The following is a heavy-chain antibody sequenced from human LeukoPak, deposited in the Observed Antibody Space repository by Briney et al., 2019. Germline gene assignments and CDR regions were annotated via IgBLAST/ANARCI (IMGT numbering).Heavy chain of an antibody. Sequence: LAGGSLRLSCVASGFPFSSYWMTRVRQAPGKGLEWVANIKQDGSKKSYVDSVKGRFTISRDNAKNSLYLQMNSLRAEDTAVYYCARDGVSTGYYDSSGRPYFDYWGQGTLVTVSS. D-gene: IGHD3-22*01. CDR1: GFPFSSYW. J-gene: IGHJ4*02. CDR2: IKQDGSKK. V-gene: IGHV3-7*01. CDR3: ARDGVSTGYYDSSGRPYFDY.